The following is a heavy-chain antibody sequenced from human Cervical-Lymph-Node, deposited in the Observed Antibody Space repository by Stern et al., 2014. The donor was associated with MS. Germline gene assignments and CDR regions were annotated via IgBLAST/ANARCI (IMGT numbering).Heavy chain of an antibody. CDR3: ARSNYCSGGSCYYYYGMDV. V-gene: IGHV1-2*06. J-gene: IGHJ6*02. CDR1: GYTFTGHY. CDR2: IHPNSGGT. Sequence: QVQLVQSGAEVKKPGASVKVSCKASGYTFTGHYMHWVRQAPGQGLEWMGRIHPNSGGTNYAQKFQGRVTMTRDTSISTAYMELSRLRSDDTAVYYCARSNYCSGGSCYYYYGMDVWGQGTTVTVSS. D-gene: IGHD2-15*01.